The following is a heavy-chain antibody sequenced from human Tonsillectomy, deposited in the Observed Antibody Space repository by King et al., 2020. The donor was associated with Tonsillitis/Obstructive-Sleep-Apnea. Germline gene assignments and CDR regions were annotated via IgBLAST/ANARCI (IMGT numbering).Heavy chain of an antibody. Sequence: VQLVESGGGLVQPGGSLRLSCAASGFTFSSYAMSWVRQAPGKGLEWVSAISGSGGSTYYADAGKGRFTISRDNSKNTLYLQMNSLRAEDTAVYYCAKDRGYYDSSGSKYFQHWGPGTLVTVSS. CDR2: ISGSGGST. J-gene: IGHJ1*01. D-gene: IGHD3-22*01. V-gene: IGHV3-23*04. CDR3: AKDRGYYDSSGSKYFQH. CDR1: GFTFSSYA.